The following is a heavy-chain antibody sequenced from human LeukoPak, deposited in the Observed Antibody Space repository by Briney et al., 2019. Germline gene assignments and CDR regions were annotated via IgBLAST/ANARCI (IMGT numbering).Heavy chain of an antibody. J-gene: IGHJ4*02. CDR2: IIAIFGTA. D-gene: IGHD5-12*01. CDR3: ARLGVATTVDY. Sequence: GASVKVSCKASGYTFTSYYMHWVRQAPGQGLEWMGGIIAIFGTANYAQKFQGRVTITADESTSTAYMELSSLRSEDTAVYYCARLGVATTVDYWGQGTLVTVSS. CDR1: GYTFTSYY. V-gene: IGHV1-69*13.